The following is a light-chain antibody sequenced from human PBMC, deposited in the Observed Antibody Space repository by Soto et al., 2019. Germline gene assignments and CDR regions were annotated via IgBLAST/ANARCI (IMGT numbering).Light chain of an antibody. Sequence: DIQMTHSPSTLSASIGDRVTITCRASQNINNWIAWSQQKPGKAPKFLIYDASTLESGVPSRFSGSGFGTEFSLTISSLQHDDFGSYYCQHMRTFGQGTKVDIK. J-gene: IGKJ1*01. V-gene: IGKV1-5*01. CDR1: QNINNW. CDR3: QHMRT. CDR2: DAS.